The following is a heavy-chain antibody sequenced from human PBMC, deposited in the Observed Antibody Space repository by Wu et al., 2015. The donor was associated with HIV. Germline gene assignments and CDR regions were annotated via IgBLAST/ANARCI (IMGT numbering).Heavy chain of an antibody. Sequence: QVQQVQSGAEVKKPGSSVKVSCKASGGTFSSYAISWVRQAPGQGLEWMGGIIPIFGTANYAQKFQGRVTITTDESTSTAYMELSSLRSEDTAVYYCARDYYGSGSYYYYGMDVWGQGTTVTVSS. CDR3: ARDYYGSGSYYYYGMDV. D-gene: IGHD3-10*01. J-gene: IGHJ6*02. V-gene: IGHV1-69*05. CDR2: IIPIFGTA. CDR1: GGTFSSYA.